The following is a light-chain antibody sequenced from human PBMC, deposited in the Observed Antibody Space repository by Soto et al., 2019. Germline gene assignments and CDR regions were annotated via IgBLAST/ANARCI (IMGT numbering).Light chain of an antibody. CDR1: QSVSSSY. J-gene: IGKJ1*01. V-gene: IGKV3-20*01. Sequence: EIVLTQSPGTLSLSPGERATLSCRASQSVSSSYLAWYQQKPGQAPRLLIYGASNRATGIPDRFSGSGSGTDITLTISRLEPEDFAVYYCQQYGSSPWAFGQGTNVEIK. CDR3: QQYGSSPWA. CDR2: GAS.